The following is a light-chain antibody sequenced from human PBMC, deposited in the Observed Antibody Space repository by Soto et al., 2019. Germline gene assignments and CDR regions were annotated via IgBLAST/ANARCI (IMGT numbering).Light chain of an antibody. J-gene: IGKJ1*01. CDR2: AAS. Sequence: DIEMTQSPSSLSASLRDRVTITCRASQSISTYLNWYQQKPGKAPKLLIFAASSLHGGVPSRFSGSGSGTDFTLTISSLQPEDFATYYCQQSYSNPRTFGKGTKVDIK. CDR1: QSISTY. V-gene: IGKV1-39*01. CDR3: QQSYSNPRT.